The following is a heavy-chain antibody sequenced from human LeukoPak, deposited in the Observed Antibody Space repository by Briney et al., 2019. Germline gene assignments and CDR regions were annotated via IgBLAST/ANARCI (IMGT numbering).Heavy chain of an antibody. J-gene: IGHJ4*02. D-gene: IGHD6-13*01. CDR2: INHSGST. CDR1: GGSFSGYY. V-gene: IGHV4-34*01. CDR3: ARGPRRIAAAWGY. Sequence: SETLSLTCAVYGGSFSGYYWSWIRQPPGKGLEWIGEINHSGSTNYNPSLKSRVTISVDTSKNQFSLKLSSVTAADTAVYYCARGPRRIAAAWGYWGQGTLVTASS.